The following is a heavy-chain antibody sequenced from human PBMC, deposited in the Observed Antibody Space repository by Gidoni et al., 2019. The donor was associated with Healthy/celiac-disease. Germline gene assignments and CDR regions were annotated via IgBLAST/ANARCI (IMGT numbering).Heavy chain of an antibody. CDR2: INHSGST. CDR3: ARGRGPVDVFSAHMDV. D-gene: IGHD2-21*01. J-gene: IGHJ6*02. Sequence: QVQLQQWGAGLLKPSATLSLTCAVSGGSFSGYYWSWIRQPPGKGLEWIGEINHSGSTNYNPSLKSRVTISVDTSKNQFSLKLSSVTAADTAVYYCARGRGPVDVFSAHMDVWGQGTTVTVSS. V-gene: IGHV4-34*01. CDR1: GGSFSGYY.